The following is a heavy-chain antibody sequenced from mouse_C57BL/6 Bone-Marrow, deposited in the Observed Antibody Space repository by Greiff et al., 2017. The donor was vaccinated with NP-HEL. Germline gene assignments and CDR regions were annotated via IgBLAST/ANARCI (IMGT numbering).Heavy chain of an antibody. D-gene: IGHD2-4*01. J-gene: IGHJ4*01. CDR3: ARHEGNYDYSYYAMDY. CDR1: GYTFTEYT. CDR2: FYPGSGSI. V-gene: IGHV1-62-2*01. Sequence: QVQLKQSGAELVKPGASVKLSCQASGYTFTEYTIHWVKQRSGQGLEWLGWFYPGSGSIKYNEKFKDKATLTADKSSSTVYMELSRLTSEDSAVYFCARHEGNYDYSYYAMDYWGQGTSVTVSS.